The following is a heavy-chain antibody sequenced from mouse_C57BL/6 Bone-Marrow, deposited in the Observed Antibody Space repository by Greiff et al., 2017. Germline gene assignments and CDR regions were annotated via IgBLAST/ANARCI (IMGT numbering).Heavy chain of an antibody. D-gene: IGHD1-1*01. CDR2: IDPSDSET. CDR1: GYTFTSYW. J-gene: IGHJ2*01. Sequence: QVQLKQPGAELVRPGSSVKLSCKASGYTFTSYWMHWVKQRPIQGLEWIGNIDPSDSETQYNQKFKDKATLTVDKSSSTAYMQLSSLTSEDSAVYYCARSDPIRGYFDYWGQGTTLTVSS. CDR3: ARSDPIRGYFDY. V-gene: IGHV1-52*01.